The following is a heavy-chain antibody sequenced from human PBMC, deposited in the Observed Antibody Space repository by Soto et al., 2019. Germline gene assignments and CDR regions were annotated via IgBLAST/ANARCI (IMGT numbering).Heavy chain of an antibody. J-gene: IGHJ5*02. CDR3: ARENILTGYYKNWFDP. Sequence: ASVKDSCKASGYTFTSYYMHWVRQAPGQGLDWMGIINPSGGSTSYAQKFQGRVTMTRDTSTSTVYMELSSLRSEDTAVYYCARENILTGYYKNWFDPWGQGTLVTVSS. V-gene: IGHV1-46*01. CDR1: GYTFTSYY. D-gene: IGHD3-9*01. CDR2: INPSGGST.